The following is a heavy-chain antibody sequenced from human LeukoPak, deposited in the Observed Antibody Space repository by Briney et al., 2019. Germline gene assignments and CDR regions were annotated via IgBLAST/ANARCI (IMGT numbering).Heavy chain of an antibody. V-gene: IGHV3-48*02. CDR2: IGSSGSAGGNI. Sequence: LGGSLRLSCAASGFRFSGFGMNWVRQAPGKGLEWISYIGSSGSAGGNIYYAVSVKGRFTVSRDNAKDSLFLQMNSLQDADTAVYCCARAPTPYFTYYMDVWGKGTTVTVSS. CDR1: GFRFSGFG. D-gene: IGHD2-21*01. CDR3: ARAPTPYFTYYMDV. J-gene: IGHJ6*03.